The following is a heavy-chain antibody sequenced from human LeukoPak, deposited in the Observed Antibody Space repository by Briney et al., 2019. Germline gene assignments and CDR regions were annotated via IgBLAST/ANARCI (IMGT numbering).Heavy chain of an antibody. CDR1: GFTFRNYG. CDR3: ARTSRYYYYMDV. V-gene: IGHV4-34*01. J-gene: IGHJ6*03. CDR2: INHSGST. Sequence: GSLRLSCAASGFTFRNYGMSWVRQAPGKGLEWIGEINHSGSTNYNPSLKSRVTISVDTSKNQFSLKLSSVTAADTAVYYCARTSRYYYYMDVWGKGTTVTISS.